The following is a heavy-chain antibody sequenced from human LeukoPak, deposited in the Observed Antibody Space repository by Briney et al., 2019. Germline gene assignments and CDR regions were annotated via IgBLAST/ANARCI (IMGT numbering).Heavy chain of an antibody. CDR3: AREGTGTIDY. J-gene: IGHJ4*02. CDR1: GFIFSSYA. Sequence: GGSLRLSCAASGFIFSSYAMSLVRQVPWKGLQWVSSISGSGANTYNADSVKGRFTISRDNSKTTLYVQMNSLRAEDTAVYYCAREGTGTIDYWGQGTLVTVSS. D-gene: IGHD1-1*01. V-gene: IGHV3-23*01. CDR2: ISGSGANT.